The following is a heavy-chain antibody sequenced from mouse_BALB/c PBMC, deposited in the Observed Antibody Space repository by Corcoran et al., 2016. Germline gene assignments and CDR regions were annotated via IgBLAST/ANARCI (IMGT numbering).Heavy chain of an antibody. CDR2: IDPANGNT. CDR1: GFNNKETN. D-gene: IGHD4-1*01. Sequence: EVQLQQSGPELVKQGASVKLSCTAYGFNNKETNMKWVKQRPEQGLEWIGRIDPANGNTTYDPKFKGKATLTGDTSSNTAYLQLSSLTSEDTAVYYCANWDCDFDVWGAGTTVTVSS. V-gene: IGHV14-3*02. J-gene: IGHJ1*01. CDR3: ANWDCDFDV.